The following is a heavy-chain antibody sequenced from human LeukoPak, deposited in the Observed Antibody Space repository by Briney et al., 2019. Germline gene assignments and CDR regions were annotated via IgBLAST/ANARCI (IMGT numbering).Heavy chain of an antibody. CDR1: GGTFSSYA. Sequence: SVKVSCKASGGTFSSYAISWVRQAPGQGLEWMGGIIPIFGTANYAQKFQGRVTITADKSTSTAYMELSSLRSEDTAVYYCARVIGSGYDTYYLDYWGQGTLVTVSS. CDR2: IIPIFGTA. V-gene: IGHV1-69*06. D-gene: IGHD5-12*01. CDR3: ARVIGSGYDTYYLDY. J-gene: IGHJ4*02.